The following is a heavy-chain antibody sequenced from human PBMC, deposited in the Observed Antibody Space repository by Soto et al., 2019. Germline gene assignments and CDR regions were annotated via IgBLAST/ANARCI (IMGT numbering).Heavy chain of an antibody. CDR1: GGSLSGYY. Sequence: SETLSLTCTVSGGSLSGYYWTWIRQPPGKGLEWIGYIYHNGGTSYNPSLKSRVSISLDRSRNQFSLKLTSVTAADTAMYYCARDVYSRHWTRRWLDRWGQGTLVTRSS. J-gene: IGHJ5*02. CDR2: IYHNGGT. CDR3: ARDVYSRHWTRRWLDR. D-gene: IGHD5-12*01. V-gene: IGHV4-59*01.